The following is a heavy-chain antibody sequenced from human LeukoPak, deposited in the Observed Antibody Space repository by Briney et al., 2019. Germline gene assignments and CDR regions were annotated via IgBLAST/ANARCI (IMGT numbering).Heavy chain of an antibody. Sequence: GGSLRLSCADSGFTFSDYYMSWIRQAPGKGLEWVSYISSSGSTIYYADSVKGRFTISRDNAKNSLYLQMNSLRAEDTAVYYCAKDAAYYYDSSGYLLDYWGQGTLVTVSS. J-gene: IGHJ4*02. CDR2: ISSSGSTI. V-gene: IGHV3-11*04. D-gene: IGHD3-22*01. CDR1: GFTFSDYY. CDR3: AKDAAYYYDSSGYLLDY.